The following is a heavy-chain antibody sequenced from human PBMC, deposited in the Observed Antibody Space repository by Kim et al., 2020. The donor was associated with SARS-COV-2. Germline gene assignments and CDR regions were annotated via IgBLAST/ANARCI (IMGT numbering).Heavy chain of an antibody. D-gene: IGHD1-26*01. Sequence: GGSLRLSCAASGFTFSSYAMSWVRQAPGKGLEWVSAISGSGGSTYYADSVKGRFTISRDNSKNTLYLQMNSLRAEDTAVYYCASGSDNYCYYYGRDVWGQGTTVTVSS. V-gene: IGHV3-23*01. CDR3: ASGSDNYCYYYGRDV. J-gene: IGHJ6*02. CDR1: GFTFSSYA. CDR2: ISGSGGST.